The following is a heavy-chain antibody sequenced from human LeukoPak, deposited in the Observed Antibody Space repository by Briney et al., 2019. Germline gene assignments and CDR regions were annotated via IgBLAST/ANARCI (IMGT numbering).Heavy chain of an antibody. CDR3: ARGDYYGWGVNYGMDV. D-gene: IGHD3-10*01. V-gene: IGHV1-8*01. CDR2: MNPNSGNT. J-gene: IGHJ6*02. Sequence: ASVTVSFKASGYTFTSYDINCVRQATGQGLEWMGWMNPNSGNTGYAQKFQGRVTMTRNTSISTAYMELSSLRSGDTAVYYCARGDYYGWGVNYGMDVWGQGTTVTVSS. CDR1: GYTFTSYD.